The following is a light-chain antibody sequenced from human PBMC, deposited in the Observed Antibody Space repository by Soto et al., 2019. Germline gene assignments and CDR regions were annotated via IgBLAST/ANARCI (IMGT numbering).Light chain of an antibody. CDR1: QSIGST. CDR3: QQYNNWPFA. Sequence: EIVMTQSPATLSLSPGERATLSCRASQSIGSTLAWYQQKPGQAPRLLIYDASTRATGIPVRFSGSGSGTEFTLTINSLQSEDFTVYYCQQYNNWPFAFGPGTKVDIK. CDR2: DAS. V-gene: IGKV3-15*01. J-gene: IGKJ3*01.